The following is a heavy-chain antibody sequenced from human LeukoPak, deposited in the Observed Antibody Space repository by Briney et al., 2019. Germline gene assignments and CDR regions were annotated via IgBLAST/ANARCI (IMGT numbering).Heavy chain of an antibody. J-gene: IGHJ4*02. V-gene: IGHV3-23*01. CDR3: AKDGAKDDRTGSLGHYFDY. CDR1: GFTFSSYA. CDR2: ISGSSGNA. D-gene: IGHD3-22*01. Sequence: GGSLRLSCAASGFTFSSYAMNWVRQVPEKGLEWVSAISGSSGNANYADSVKGRFTVSRDNSKNTLYLQMISLRAEDTALYYCAKDGAKDDRTGSLGHYFDYWGQVILVIVSS.